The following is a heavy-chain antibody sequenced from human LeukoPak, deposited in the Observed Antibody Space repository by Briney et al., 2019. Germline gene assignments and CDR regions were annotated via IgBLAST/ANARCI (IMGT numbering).Heavy chain of an antibody. CDR2: INHSGST. CDR1: GYSISSGYY. V-gene: IGHV4-38-2*01. Sequence: PSETLSLTCAVSGYSISSGYYWSWIRQPPGKGLEWIGEINHSGSTNYNPSLKSRVTMSVGTSKNQFSLKLSSVTAADTAVYYCARGGVDTAIGGYFDYWGQGTLVIVSS. D-gene: IGHD5-18*01. J-gene: IGHJ4*02. CDR3: ARGGVDTAIGGYFDY.